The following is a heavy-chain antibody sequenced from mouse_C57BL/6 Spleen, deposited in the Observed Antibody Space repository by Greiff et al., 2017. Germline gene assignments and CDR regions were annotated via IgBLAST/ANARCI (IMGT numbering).Heavy chain of an antibody. CDR2: INPNNGGT. D-gene: IGHD2-5*01. Sequence: VQLQQPGPELVKPGASVKMSCKASGYTFTDYNMHWVKQSHGKSLEWIGYINPNNGGTSYNQKFKGKATLTVNKSSSTAYMELRSLISEDSAVYYCSYYSNYGGFAYWGQGTLVTVSA. CDR3: SYYSNYGGFAY. CDR1: GYTFTDYN. V-gene: IGHV1-22*01. J-gene: IGHJ3*01.